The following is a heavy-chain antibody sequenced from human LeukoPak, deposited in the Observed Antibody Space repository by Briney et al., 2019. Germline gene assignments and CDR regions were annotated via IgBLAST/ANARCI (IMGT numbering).Heavy chain of an antibody. Sequence: GGSLRLSCAASGFTFSSYGMSWVRQAPGKGLEWVSAISGSGGSTYYADSVKGRFTISRDNSKNTLYLQMNSLRAEDTAVYYCAKDFFYGSGRGWDYWGQGTLVTVSP. CDR2: ISGSGGST. V-gene: IGHV3-23*01. CDR1: GFTFSSYG. J-gene: IGHJ4*02. D-gene: IGHD3-10*01. CDR3: AKDFFYGSGRGWDY.